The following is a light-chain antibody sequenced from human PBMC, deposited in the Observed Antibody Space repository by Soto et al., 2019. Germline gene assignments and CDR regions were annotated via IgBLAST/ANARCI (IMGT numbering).Light chain of an antibody. V-gene: IGKV1-33*01. CDR2: DAS. CDR1: QDISNY. Sequence: DIQMTQSPSSLSASVGDRVTITCQASQDISNYLNWYQQKPGKAPKLLIYDASNLETGVPSRFSGSGSGTDFTFNISSLQPEDIATYYCQQYDNLPITFGQGKRLEIK. J-gene: IGKJ5*01. CDR3: QQYDNLPIT.